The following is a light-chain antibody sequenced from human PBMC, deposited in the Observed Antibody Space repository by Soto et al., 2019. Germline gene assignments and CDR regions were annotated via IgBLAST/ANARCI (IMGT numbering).Light chain of an antibody. V-gene: IGLV1-51*01. CDR2: DTD. CDR1: SSNIARNY. Sequence: QPVLTQPPSVSAAPGQTVTISCSGSSSNIARNYVSWYQQVPGAAPKLLTYDTDKRPSEIPDRFSGSKSGTSATLGITGLQTGDEADYYCATWDSSLSALVFGGGTKLTV. CDR3: ATWDSSLSALV. J-gene: IGLJ2*01.